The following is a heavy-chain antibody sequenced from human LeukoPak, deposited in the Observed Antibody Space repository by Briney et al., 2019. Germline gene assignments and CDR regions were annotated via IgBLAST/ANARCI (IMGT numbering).Heavy chain of an antibody. D-gene: IGHD3-16*01. Sequence: GGSLRHSCAVAGFTFNSYAMHWVRQAPGKGLEWVAFISYDGGNKKYRDSVKGRFTISRDNSKNTLYLQVNTLRAEDTAVYYCARELGGSLDYWGQGTLVTVSS. J-gene: IGHJ4*02. CDR1: GFTFNSYA. V-gene: IGHV3-30*10. CDR3: ARELGGSLDY. CDR2: ISYDGGNK.